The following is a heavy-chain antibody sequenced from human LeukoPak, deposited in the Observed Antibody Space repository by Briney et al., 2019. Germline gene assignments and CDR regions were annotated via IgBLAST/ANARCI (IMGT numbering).Heavy chain of an antibody. CDR3: ASDVDP. CDR1: GFTFTDYS. Sequence: GGSLRLSCAASGFTFTDYSMSWVRQTPGKGLEWVSSVSSDGESTLHADSVKGRFTISRDNSKNTLYLQMNSLRAEDTAVYYCASDVDPWGQGTLVTVSS. V-gene: IGHV3-23*01. D-gene: IGHD5-12*01. J-gene: IGHJ4*02. CDR2: VSSDGEST.